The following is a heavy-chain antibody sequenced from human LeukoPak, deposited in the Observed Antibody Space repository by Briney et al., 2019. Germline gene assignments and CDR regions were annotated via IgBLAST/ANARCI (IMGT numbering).Heavy chain of an antibody. D-gene: IGHD3-3*01. Sequence: PGRSLRLSCAASGFTFSSYGMHWVRQAPGKGLEWVAVIWYDGSNKYYADSVKGRFTISRGNSKNTLYLQMNSLRAEDTAVYYCARVGETIFGAFDIWGQGTMVTVSS. CDR3: ARVGETIFGAFDI. CDR2: IWYDGSNK. V-gene: IGHV3-33*01. J-gene: IGHJ3*02. CDR1: GFTFSSYG.